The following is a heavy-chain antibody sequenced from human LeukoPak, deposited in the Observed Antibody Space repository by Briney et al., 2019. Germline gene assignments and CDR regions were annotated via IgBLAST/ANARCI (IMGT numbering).Heavy chain of an antibody. D-gene: IGHD1-14*01. CDR2: ISGSGDST. CDR3: VRRAAVRGMDF. Sequence: GGSLRLSCTASGFIFDTHTLTWVRQAPGKGLEWIASISGSGDSTNYGDSVKGRFTISRDNFKRTVHLEMSNLRADDTAMYYCVRRAAVRGMDFWGLGTTVIVSS. V-gene: IGHV3-23*01. J-gene: IGHJ6*02. CDR1: GFIFDTHT.